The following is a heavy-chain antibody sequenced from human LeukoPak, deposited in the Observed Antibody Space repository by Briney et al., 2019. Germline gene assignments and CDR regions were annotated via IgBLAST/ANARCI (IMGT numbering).Heavy chain of an antibody. CDR3: ATYPFRGDTHYFDY. V-gene: IGHV4-59*01. J-gene: IGHJ4*02. D-gene: IGHD3-10*01. CDR1: GGSFSSYY. Sequence: SETLSLTCAVYGGSFSSYYWSWIRQPPGKGLEWITYIYYSGSTNYNPSLKSRVTISVDTSKNQFSLKLSSVTAADTAVYYCATYPFRGDTHYFDYWGQGILVTVSS. CDR2: IYYSGST.